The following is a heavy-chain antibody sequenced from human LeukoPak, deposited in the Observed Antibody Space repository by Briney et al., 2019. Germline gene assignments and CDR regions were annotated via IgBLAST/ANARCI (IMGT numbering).Heavy chain of an antibody. CDR1: GGSISSSSYY. J-gene: IGHJ3*02. CDR3: ARHAGAYSSSWFYHDAFDI. CDR2: IYHSGST. V-gene: IGHV4-39*06. Sequence: PSETLSLTCTVSGGSISSSSYYWGWIRQPPGKGLEWIGSIYHSGSTYYNPSLKSRVTISVDTSKNQFPLKLSSVTAADTAVYYCARHAGAYSSSWFYHDAFDIWGQGTMVTVSS. D-gene: IGHD6-13*01.